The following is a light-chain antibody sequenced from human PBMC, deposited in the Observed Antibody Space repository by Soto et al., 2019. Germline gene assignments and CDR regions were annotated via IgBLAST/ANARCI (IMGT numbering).Light chain of an antibody. V-gene: IGKV1-33*01. Sequence: DIQLTQSPLSLSASVGDRVTITCQARQGVGKCLNWFQQKSGEAPKLLIYDASHLESGVPVRFSGSGSGAAFTLTISSLQPEDFATYYCQQYDSPPPTVGGGTKVDMK. CDR2: DAS. J-gene: IGKJ4*01. CDR3: QQYDSPPPT. CDR1: QGVGKC.